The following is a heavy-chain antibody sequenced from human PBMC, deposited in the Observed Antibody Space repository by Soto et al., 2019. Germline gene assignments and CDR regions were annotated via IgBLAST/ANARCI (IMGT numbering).Heavy chain of an antibody. D-gene: IGHD4-17*01. CDR2: IYYSGST. Sequence: LSLTCTVSGGSISSYYWSWIRQPPGKGLEWIGYIYYSGSTNYNPSLKSRVTISVDTSKNQFSLKLSSVTAADTAVYYCARDTLTTVTSHGMDVWGQGTTVTVS. CDR1: GGSISSYY. V-gene: IGHV4-59*01. J-gene: IGHJ6*02. CDR3: ARDTLTTVTSHGMDV.